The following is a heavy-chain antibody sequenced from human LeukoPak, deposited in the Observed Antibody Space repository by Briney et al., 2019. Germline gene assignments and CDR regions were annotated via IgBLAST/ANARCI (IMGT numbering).Heavy chain of an antibody. CDR2: IDSTGAYT. Sequence: GGSLRLSCAASGFIFSNYAMSWVRQAPGKGLEWVSAIDSTGAYTWYADSVKGRFTISRDNAKNSLYLQMNSLRAEDTAVYYCARGSRYFDWLTSYYFDYWGQGTLVTVSS. D-gene: IGHD3-9*01. J-gene: IGHJ4*02. CDR1: GFIFSNYA. CDR3: ARGSRYFDWLTSYYFDY. V-gene: IGHV3-23*01.